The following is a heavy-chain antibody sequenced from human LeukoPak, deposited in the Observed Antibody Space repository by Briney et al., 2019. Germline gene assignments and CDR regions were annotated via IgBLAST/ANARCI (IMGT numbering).Heavy chain of an antibody. J-gene: IGHJ6*02. CDR3: ASGDYGDYYYYGMDV. CDR1: GGSFSGYY. Sequence: SETLSLTCAVYGGSFSGYYWSWIRQPPGKGLEWIEEINHSGSTNYNPSLKSRVTISVDTSKNQFSLKLSSVTAADTAVYYCASGDYGDYYYYGMDVWGQGTTVTFSS. V-gene: IGHV4-34*01. CDR2: INHSGST. D-gene: IGHD4-17*01.